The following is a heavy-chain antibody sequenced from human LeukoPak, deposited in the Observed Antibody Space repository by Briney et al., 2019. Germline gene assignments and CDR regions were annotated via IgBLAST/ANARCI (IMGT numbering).Heavy chain of an antibody. J-gene: IGHJ5*02. Sequence: GVSLRLSRAASGFTFSTYWMTWVRQAPGKGLEWVAKIKQDGSEKYYEDSVKGRFTISRDNAKNSVHLQMNSLRAEDTAVYYCARGGYYYPSPWGQGTLVTVSS. CDR2: IKQDGSEK. V-gene: IGHV3-7*01. CDR1: GFTFSTYW. CDR3: ARGGYYYPSP. D-gene: IGHD1-26*01.